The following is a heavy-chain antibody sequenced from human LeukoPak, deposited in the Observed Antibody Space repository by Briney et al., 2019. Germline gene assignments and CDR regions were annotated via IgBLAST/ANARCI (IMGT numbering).Heavy chain of an antibody. D-gene: IGHD2-2*01. J-gene: IGHJ5*02. CDR1: GGSFSGNY. Sequence: SETLSLTCAVYGGSFSGNYWSWIRQPPGKGLEWIGYIYHSGSTYYNPSLKSRVTISVDRSKNQFSLKLSSVTAADTAVYHCARGLGYCSSTSCPPGFWFDPWGQGTLVTVSS. CDR2: IYHSGST. V-gene: IGHV4-34*01. CDR3: ARGLGYCSSTSCPPGFWFDP.